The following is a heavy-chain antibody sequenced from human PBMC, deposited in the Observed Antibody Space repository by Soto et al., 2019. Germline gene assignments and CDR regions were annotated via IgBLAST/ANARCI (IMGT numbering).Heavy chain of an antibody. CDR3: AREPDYYYGSGSYSLSLWD. Sequence: QVQLVQSGAEVKKPGSSVKVSCKASGGTFSSYTISWVRQAPGQGLEWMGRIIPILGIANYAQKFQGRVTLTVDKPTTTTYMELRSLVSEDPAVDYCAREPDYYYGSGSYSLSLWDWGQGTMVTVSS. D-gene: IGHD3-10*01. CDR1: GGTFSSYT. V-gene: IGHV1-69*08. CDR2: IIPILGIA. J-gene: IGHJ4*02.